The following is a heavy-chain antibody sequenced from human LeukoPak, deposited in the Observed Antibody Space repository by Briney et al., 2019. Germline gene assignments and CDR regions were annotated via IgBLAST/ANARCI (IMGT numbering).Heavy chain of an antibody. Sequence: PGGSLRLSCAASGLTVSSNYMNWVRQAPGKGLEWVSVIYNGVTIHYADSVKGRFTISSDNSKNTVYLQLNSLRAEDTAIHYCILTTVTTSAEYWGQGTLVTVSS. J-gene: IGHJ4*02. CDR1: GLTVSSNY. CDR3: ILTTVTTSAEY. D-gene: IGHD4-17*01. V-gene: IGHV3-53*01. CDR2: IYNGVTI.